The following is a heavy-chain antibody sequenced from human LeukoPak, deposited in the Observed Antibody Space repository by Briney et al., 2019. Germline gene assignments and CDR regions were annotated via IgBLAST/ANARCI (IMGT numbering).Heavy chain of an antibody. CDR2: ISSSSSYI. V-gene: IGHV3-21*01. Sequence: GGSLRLSCAASGFTFSSYSMNWVRQAPGKGLEWVSSISSSSSYIYCADSVKGRFTISRDNAKNSLYPQMNSLRAEDTAVYYCARKWGRQGGDYWGQGTLVTVSS. J-gene: IGHJ4*02. CDR3: ARKWGRQGGDY. D-gene: IGHD2-8*01. CDR1: GFTFSSYS.